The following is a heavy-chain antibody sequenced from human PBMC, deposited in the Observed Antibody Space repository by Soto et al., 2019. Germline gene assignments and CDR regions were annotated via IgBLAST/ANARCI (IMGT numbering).Heavy chain of an antibody. CDR3: VKRGRNWGAFDF. CDR2: IGGTDGDSDGVP. CDR1: GFILNNYA. D-gene: IGHD7-27*01. Sequence: VQLLESGGDLVQPGGSLRLSCVASGFILNNYAMSWVRQAPGKGLEWVSTIGGTDGDSDGVPWYEDSVKGRFTISRHSSANTLFLPMDNLRAEDSALYYCVKRGRNWGAFDFWGQGTTVVVSS. V-gene: IGHV3-23*01. J-gene: IGHJ3*01.